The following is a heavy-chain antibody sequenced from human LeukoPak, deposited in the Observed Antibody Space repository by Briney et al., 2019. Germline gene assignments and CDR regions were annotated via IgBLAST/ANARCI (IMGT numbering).Heavy chain of an antibody. CDR3: ARDRRPYTYIGMDV. V-gene: IGHV3-21*04. J-gene: IGHJ6*02. D-gene: IGHD3-16*01. Sequence: GGSLRLSCAASGFTFSSYSMNWVRQAPGKGLEWVSSISSSSSYIYYADSVKGRFTISRDNAKDSVYLQMNSLRAEDTAVYYCARDRRPYTYIGMDVWGQGTTVTVSS. CDR2: ISSSSSYI. CDR1: GFTFSSYS.